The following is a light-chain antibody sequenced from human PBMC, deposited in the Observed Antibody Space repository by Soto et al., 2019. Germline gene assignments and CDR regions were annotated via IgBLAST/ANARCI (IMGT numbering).Light chain of an antibody. Sequence: QSVLTQPPSASGTPGQRVTISCSGSSSNIGSNTVNWYQQLPGTAPKLLIYSNNQRPSGVPDRFSGSKSGTSASLAITGLQTDDEADYYCQSYDSSLSGSDVFGTGTKLTVL. J-gene: IGLJ1*01. CDR3: QSYDSSLSGSDV. CDR2: SNN. CDR1: SSNIGSNT. V-gene: IGLV1-44*01.